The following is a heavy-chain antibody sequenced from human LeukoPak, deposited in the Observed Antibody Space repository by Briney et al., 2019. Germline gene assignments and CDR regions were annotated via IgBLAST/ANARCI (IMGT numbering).Heavy chain of an antibody. D-gene: IGHD3-3*01. J-gene: IGHJ4*02. CDR3: AREFDFWSGYLDY. V-gene: IGHV1-69*04. Sequence: KPGSSVNVSCKASGGTFSSYTISWVRQAPGQGLEWMGRIIPILGIANYAQKFQGRVTITADKSTSTAYMELSSLRSEDTAVYYCAREFDFWSGYLDYWGQGTLVTVSS. CDR2: IIPILGIA. CDR1: GGTFSSYT.